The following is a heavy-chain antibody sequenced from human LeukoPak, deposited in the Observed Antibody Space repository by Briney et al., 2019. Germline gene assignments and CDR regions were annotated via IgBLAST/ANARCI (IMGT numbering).Heavy chain of an antibody. CDR2: ISSDSSTI. Sequence: PGGSLRLSCAASGFTFSTYSINWVRQAPGKGLEWVSYISSDSSTIYYADSLKGRFTISRDNAKNSLSLLVNSLRAEDTAVYYCARDLSSRGYTYGTPAFTFDIWGQGTMVTVSS. CDR3: ARDLSSRGYTYGTPAFTFDI. D-gene: IGHD5-18*01. V-gene: IGHV3-48*01. J-gene: IGHJ3*02. CDR1: GFTFSTYS.